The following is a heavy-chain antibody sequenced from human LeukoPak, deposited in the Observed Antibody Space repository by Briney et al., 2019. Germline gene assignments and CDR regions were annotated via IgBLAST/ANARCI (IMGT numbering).Heavy chain of an antibody. V-gene: IGHV1-3*01. CDR3: ARAINPAHSLSYYGVDV. D-gene: IGHD5-24*01. CDR2: INAGNGNT. CDR1: GYTFTSYA. Sequence: ASVKVSCKASGYTFTSYAMHWVRQAPGQRLEWMGWINAGNGNTKYSQKFQGRVTITRDTSASTAYMELSSLRSEDTAVYYCARAINPAHSLSYYGVDVWGKGTTVTVSS. J-gene: IGHJ6*04.